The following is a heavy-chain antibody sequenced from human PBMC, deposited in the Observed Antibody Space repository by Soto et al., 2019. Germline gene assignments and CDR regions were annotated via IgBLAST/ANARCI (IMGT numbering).Heavy chain of an antibody. J-gene: IGHJ6*02. D-gene: IGHD4-4*01. V-gene: IGHV4-30-4*01. CDR3: ARDSPPYSHYYYGMDV. CDR1: GGSISSGDYY. Sequence: PSGTLSLTCTVSGGSISSGDYYWSWIRQPPGKGLEWIGYIFYSGTTYYNPSLKSRVTISVDTSKNQFSLRLTSMTAADTAVYYCARDSPPYSHYYYGMDVWGQGTTVTVSS. CDR2: IFYSGTT.